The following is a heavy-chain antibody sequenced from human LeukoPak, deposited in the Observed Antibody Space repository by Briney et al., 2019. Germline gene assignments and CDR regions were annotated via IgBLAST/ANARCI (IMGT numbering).Heavy chain of an antibody. V-gene: IGHV3-21*01. J-gene: IGHJ4*02. CDR1: GFTFSRNA. Sequence: GGSLRLSCAASGFTFSRNAMNWVRQAPGKGLEWVSFISSSSNYMSYADSVKGRFTISRDNAKNSLYLQMNSLRAEDTAVHYCARPLDSSNNYFDYWGQGTLVTVSA. CDR3: ARPLDSSNNYFDY. D-gene: IGHD6-13*01. CDR2: ISSSSNYM.